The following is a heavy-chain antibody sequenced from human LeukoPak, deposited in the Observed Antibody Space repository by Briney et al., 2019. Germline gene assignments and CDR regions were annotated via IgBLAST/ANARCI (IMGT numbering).Heavy chain of an antibody. CDR1: GFTFSSYS. V-gene: IGHV3-7*01. D-gene: IGHD6-6*01. J-gene: IGHJ4*02. Sequence: GGSLRLSCAASGFTFSSYSMNWVRQAPGNGLEWVANIKQDGSQKYYVDSVKGRFTISRDNANNLLYLQMNSLSAADTAVYYCARESFAARWDWGQGTLVTVSS. CDR2: IKQDGSQK. CDR3: ARESFAARWD.